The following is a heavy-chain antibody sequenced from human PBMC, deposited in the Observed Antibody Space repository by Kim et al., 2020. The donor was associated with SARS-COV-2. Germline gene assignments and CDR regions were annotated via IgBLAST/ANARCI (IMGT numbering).Heavy chain of an antibody. J-gene: IGHJ6*02. CDR1: GFTFSSYA. V-gene: IGHV3-30*04. CDR3: ARDSSVVVPAAIQILYYYYGMGV. Sequence: GGSLRLSCAASGFTFSSYAMHWVRQAPGKGLEWVAVISYDGSNKYYADSVKGRFTISRDNSKNTLYLQMNSRRAEDTAVYYCARDSSVVVPAAIQILYYYYGMGVWGQGTTVTVSS. D-gene: IGHD2-2*01. CDR2: ISYDGSNK.